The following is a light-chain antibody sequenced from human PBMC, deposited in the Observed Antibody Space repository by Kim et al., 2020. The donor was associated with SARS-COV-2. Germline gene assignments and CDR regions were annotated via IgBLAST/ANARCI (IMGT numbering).Light chain of an antibody. V-gene: IGLV2-14*03. CDR3: TSYTISSTFV. J-gene: IGLJ1*01. CDR2: DVS. CDR1: SSDVGGYNY. Sequence: QSALTQPASVSGSPGQSITISCTGTSSDVGGYNYVSWYQQHPGKVPKLMIYDVSNRPSGVSNRFSGSKSGSTASLTISGLQAEDEADYYSTSYTISSTFVFGTGTKVTVL.